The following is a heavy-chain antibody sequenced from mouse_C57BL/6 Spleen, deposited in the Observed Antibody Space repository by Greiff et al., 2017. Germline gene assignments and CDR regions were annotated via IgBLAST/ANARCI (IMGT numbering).Heavy chain of an antibody. CDR3: ARWTVVAPYYFDY. CDR2: INPNNGGT. CDR1: GYTFTDYY. J-gene: IGHJ2*01. D-gene: IGHD1-1*01. V-gene: IGHV1-26*01. Sequence: EVQLQQSGPELVKPGASVKISCKASGYTFTDYYMNWVKQSHGKSLEWIGDINPNNGGTSYNQKFKGKATLTVDKSSSTAYMELRSLTSEDSAVYYCARWTVVAPYYFDYWGQGTTLTVSS.